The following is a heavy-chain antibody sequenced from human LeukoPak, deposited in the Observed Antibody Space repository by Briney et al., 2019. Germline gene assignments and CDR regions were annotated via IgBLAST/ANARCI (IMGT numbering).Heavy chain of an antibody. J-gene: IGHJ5*02. CDR2: IRYSGST. CDR3: ATSDTVSTYNWFDP. D-gene: IGHD5/OR15-5a*01. CDR1: GGSISSNTYF. V-gene: IGHV4-39*01. Sequence: WETLSLTCNVSGGSISSNTYFWGWIRRPPGKGLEWIGSIRYSGSTYYNPPLKSRVTISVDTSKNQFSLNLSSLTAPDTAVYYCATSDTVSTYNWFDPWGQGTLVTVS.